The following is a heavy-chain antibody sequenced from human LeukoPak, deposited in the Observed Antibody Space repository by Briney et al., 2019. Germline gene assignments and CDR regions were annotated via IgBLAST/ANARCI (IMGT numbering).Heavy chain of an antibody. V-gene: IGHV1-2*02. J-gene: IGHJ4*02. CDR1: GYPFTDYY. D-gene: IGHD5-12*01. Sequence: ASVKVSCKASGYPFTDYYMHWVRQAPGQGLEWMGWINPNSGGTSYAQKFQGRVTMTRDTSVTTAYMELSRLRSDDTAVYYCARYSGYDEPFEYWGQGTLVTVSS. CDR2: INPNSGGT. CDR3: ARYSGYDEPFEY.